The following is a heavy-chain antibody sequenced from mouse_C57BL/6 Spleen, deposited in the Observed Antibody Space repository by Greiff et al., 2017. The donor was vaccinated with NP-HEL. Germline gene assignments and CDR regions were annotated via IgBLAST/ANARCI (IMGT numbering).Heavy chain of an antibody. V-gene: IGHV1-26*01. CDR2: INPNNGGT. Sequence: VQLQQSGPELVKPGASVKISCKASGYTFTDYYMNWVKQSHGKSLEWIGDINPNNGGTSYNQKFKGKATLTVDKSSSTAYMELRSLTSEDSAVYYCARGGTNVGFDYWGQGTTLTVSS. J-gene: IGHJ2*01. CDR1: GYTFTDYY. D-gene: IGHD1-3*01. CDR3: ARGGTNVGFDY.